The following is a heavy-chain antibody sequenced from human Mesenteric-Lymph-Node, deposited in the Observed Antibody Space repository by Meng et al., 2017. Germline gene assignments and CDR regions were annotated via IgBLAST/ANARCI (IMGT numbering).Heavy chain of an antibody. J-gene: IGHJ4*02. CDR2: IKQDGSEK. Sequence: GESLKISCTASGFTFSKYWMSWVRQAPGKGLEGVANIKQDGSEKYHVDSVKGRFTIARDNAKNSLYLKMNSLRAEDTAVYYCARDQGVKWLRELDYWGQGTLVTVSS. CDR1: GFTFSKYW. CDR3: ARDQGVKWLRELDY. D-gene: IGHD5-12*01. V-gene: IGHV3-7*01.